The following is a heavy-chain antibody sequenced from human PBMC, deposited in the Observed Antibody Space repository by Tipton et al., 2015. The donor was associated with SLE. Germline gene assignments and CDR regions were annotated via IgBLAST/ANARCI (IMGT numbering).Heavy chain of an antibody. D-gene: IGHD4-17*01. CDR3: AKDYNHDNADYN. J-gene: IGHJ4*02. CDR2: INHSGST. V-gene: IGHV4-34*01. Sequence: GLVKPSETLSLSCSVSGGSITGYDEFWAWIRQPPGKGLEWIGEINHSGSTNYNPSLKSRVTISLDTSKNQFSLRLSSVTAADTAVYYCAKDYNHDNADYNWGQGTLVIVSS. CDR1: GGSITGYD.